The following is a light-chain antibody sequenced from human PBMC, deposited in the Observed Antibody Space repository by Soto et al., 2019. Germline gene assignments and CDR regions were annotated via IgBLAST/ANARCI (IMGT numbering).Light chain of an antibody. CDR2: GVS. CDR1: QSVSSNY. J-gene: IGKJ1*01. V-gene: IGKV3-20*01. Sequence: EIVLTQSPGTLSLSPGERASLSCRASQSVSSNYLAWYQQKPGQAPRLLIHGVSDRATGIPDRFSGSGSGTDFTLTISRLEPEDFAVYYCQQYGSTPRTFGQGTKVEIK. CDR3: QQYGSTPRT.